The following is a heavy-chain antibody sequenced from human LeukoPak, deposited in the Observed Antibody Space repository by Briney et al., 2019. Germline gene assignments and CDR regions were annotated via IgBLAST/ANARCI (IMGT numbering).Heavy chain of an antibody. CDR3: ARDRRGYSYGPTKYYYYYYMDV. Sequence: GGSLRLSCAASGFTFSSYGMSWVRQAPGKGVEWVSAISGSGGSTYYADSVKGRFTISRDNSKNTLYLQMNSLRAEDTAVYYCARDRRGYSYGPTKYYYYYYMDVWGKGTTVTVSS. J-gene: IGHJ6*03. CDR2: ISGSGGST. V-gene: IGHV3-23*01. CDR1: GFTFSSYG. D-gene: IGHD5-18*01.